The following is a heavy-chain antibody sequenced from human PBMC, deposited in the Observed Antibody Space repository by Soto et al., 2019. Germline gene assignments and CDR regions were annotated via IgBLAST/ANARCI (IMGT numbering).Heavy chain of an antibody. V-gene: IGHV1-69*08. D-gene: IGHD6-13*01. CDR2: IIPILGIA. CDR3: ARDQRGYSSSWYYFDY. Sequence: QVQLVQSGAEVKKPGSSVKVSCKASGGTFSSYTISWVRQAPGQGLEWMGRIIPILGIANYAQKFQGRVTITADKATSTACMELGSLRSDDTAVYYCARDQRGYSSSWYYFDYWGQGTLVTVSS. CDR1: GGTFSSYT. J-gene: IGHJ4*02.